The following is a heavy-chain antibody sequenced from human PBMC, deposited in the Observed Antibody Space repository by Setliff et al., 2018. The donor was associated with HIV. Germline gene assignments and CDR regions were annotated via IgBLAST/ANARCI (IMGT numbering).Heavy chain of an antibody. Sequence: SETLSLTCTVSGDSISSGNYYWTWIRQPAGKALEWIGRITNTGATEYNPSLTSRVTISVDTSKNHFSLKLTSVTAADTAVYYCAREMGSSWYVRGYYYYGMDVWGQGTTVTVSS. D-gene: IGHD6-13*01. V-gene: IGHV4-61*10. J-gene: IGHJ6*02. CDR2: ITNTGAT. CDR3: AREMGSSWYVRGYYYYGMDV. CDR1: GDSISSGNYY.